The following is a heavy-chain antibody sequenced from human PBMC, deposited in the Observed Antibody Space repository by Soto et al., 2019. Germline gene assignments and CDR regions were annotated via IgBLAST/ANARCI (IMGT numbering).Heavy chain of an antibody. CDR1: GGSISSSSYY. CDR2: IYYSGST. D-gene: IGHD4-17*01. J-gene: IGHJ6*02. V-gene: IGHV4-39*01. Sequence: PSETLSLTCTVSGGSISSSSYYWGWIRQPPGKGLEWIGSIYYSGSTYYNPSPKSRVTISVDTSKNQFSLKLSSVTAADTAVYYCARRVGDYVHYYYGMDAWGQGTTVTV. CDR3: ARRVGDYVHYYYGMDA.